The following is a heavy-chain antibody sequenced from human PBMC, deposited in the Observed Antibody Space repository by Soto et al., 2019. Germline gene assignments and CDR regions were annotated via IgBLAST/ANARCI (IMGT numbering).Heavy chain of an antibody. D-gene: IGHD3-16*01. CDR1: GYTFTSYG. V-gene: IGHV1-18*01. J-gene: IGHJ6*03. Sequence: QVQLVQSGAEVKKPGASVKVSCKASGYTFTSYGISWVRQAPGQGLEWMGWISAYNGNTNYAQKLQGRVTMTTDASTSTAYMGQRSVRSDDTAVYYCARDPRSVYVFGSPGYYYYYMDVWGKGTTVTVSS. CDR2: ISAYNGNT. CDR3: ARDPRSVYVFGSPGYYYYYMDV.